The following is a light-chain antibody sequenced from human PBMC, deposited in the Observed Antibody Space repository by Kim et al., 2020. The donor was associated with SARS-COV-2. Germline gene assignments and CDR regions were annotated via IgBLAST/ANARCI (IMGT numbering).Light chain of an antibody. CDR3: LQHNTYPIT. Sequence: ASVGNRVTITCRASQDIRNDLGWYQQNPGRAPKRLIYGASSLQSGVPSRFSGSGSGTEFTLTISSLQPEDFATCFCLQHNTYPITFGQGTRLEIK. J-gene: IGKJ5*01. CDR1: QDIRND. CDR2: GAS. V-gene: IGKV1-17*01.